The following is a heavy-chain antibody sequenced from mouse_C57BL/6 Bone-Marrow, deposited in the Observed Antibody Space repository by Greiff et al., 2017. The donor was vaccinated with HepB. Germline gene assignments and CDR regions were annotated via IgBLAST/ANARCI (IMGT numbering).Heavy chain of an antibody. CDR3: AREGLLDV. CDR2: ISDGGSYT. CDR1: GFTFSSYA. J-gene: IGHJ1*03. Sequence: EVQLVESGGGLVKPGGSLKLSCAASGFTFSSYAMSWVRQTPEKRLEWVATISDGGSYTYYPDNVKGRFTISRDNAKNNLYLQMSHLKSEDTAMYYCAREGLLDVWGTGTTVTVSS. D-gene: IGHD3-1*01. V-gene: IGHV5-4*01.